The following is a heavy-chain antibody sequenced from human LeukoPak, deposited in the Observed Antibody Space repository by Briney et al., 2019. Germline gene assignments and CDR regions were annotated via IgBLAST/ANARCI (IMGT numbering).Heavy chain of an antibody. V-gene: IGHV4-31*11. CDR3: ASGGDYYDSSGYYY. D-gene: IGHD3-22*01. CDR2: IYYSGST. Sequence: SETLSLTCAVYGGSFSGYYWSWIRQHPGKGLEWIGYIYYSGSTYYNPSLKSRVTISVDTSKNQFSLKLSSVTAADTAVYYCASGGDYYDSSGYYYWGQGTLVTVSS. J-gene: IGHJ4*02. CDR1: GGSFSGYY.